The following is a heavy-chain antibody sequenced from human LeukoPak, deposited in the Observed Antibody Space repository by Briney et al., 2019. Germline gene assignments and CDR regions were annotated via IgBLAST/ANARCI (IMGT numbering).Heavy chain of an antibody. CDR3: ARMVGGPNWIDP. J-gene: IGHJ5*02. Sequence: ESGPTLVNPTQTLTLTCTFSGFSLSTSKMCINWIRQPPGKALEWLARIDWDDDKYYSTSLKTRLTISKDTSKNQVVLTMTNMDPMDTATYYCARMVGGPNWIDPWGQGTLVTVSS. D-gene: IGHD1-26*01. V-gene: IGHV2-70*11. CDR1: GFSLSTSKMC. CDR2: IDWDDDK.